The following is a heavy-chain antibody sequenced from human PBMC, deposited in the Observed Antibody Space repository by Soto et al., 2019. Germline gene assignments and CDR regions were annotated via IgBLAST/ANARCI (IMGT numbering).Heavy chain of an antibody. J-gene: IGHJ5*02. CDR3: ASRGGYNWNEPSDP. D-gene: IGHD1-20*01. CDR2: ISGSSSSYI. Sequence: PGGSLRLSCAASGFTFSSYAMSWVRQAPGKGLEWVSAISGSSSSYIYYADSVKGRFTISRDNAKNSLYLQMNSLRAEDTAVYYCASRGGYNWNEPSDPWGQGTLVTVSS. V-gene: IGHV3-21*01. CDR1: GFTFSSYA.